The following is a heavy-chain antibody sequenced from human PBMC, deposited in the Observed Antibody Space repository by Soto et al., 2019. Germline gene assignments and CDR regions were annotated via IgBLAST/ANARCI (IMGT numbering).Heavy chain of an antibody. D-gene: IGHD2-15*01. CDR2: ITYDGNNK. V-gene: IGHV3-30*18. CDR3: ANDWDFVVVGWYSGL. CDR1: GFTFSSYG. J-gene: IGHJ2*01. Sequence: QVQLVESGGGVVQPGRSLRLSCAASGFTFSSYGMHWVRQAPGKGLEGVAVITYDGNNKNYADSVKGRFTISRDNSKYTLFLQMNSLRAEDKAVYYCANDWDFVVVGWYSGLWGRGTLVTVSS.